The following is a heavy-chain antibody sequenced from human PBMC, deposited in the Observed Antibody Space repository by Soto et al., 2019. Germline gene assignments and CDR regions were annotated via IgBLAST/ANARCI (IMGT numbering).Heavy chain of an antibody. CDR1: GGSFSGYY. J-gene: IGHJ4*02. CDR2: INHSGST. CDR3: ARGSRLIHYYGSGSYGY. V-gene: IGHV4-34*01. Sequence: SETLSLTCAVYGGSFSGYYWSWIRQPPGKGLEWIGEINHSGSTNYNPSLKSRVTISVDTSKNQFSLKLSSVTAADTAVYYCARGSRLIHYYGSGSYGYWGQGTLVTVSS. D-gene: IGHD3-10*01.